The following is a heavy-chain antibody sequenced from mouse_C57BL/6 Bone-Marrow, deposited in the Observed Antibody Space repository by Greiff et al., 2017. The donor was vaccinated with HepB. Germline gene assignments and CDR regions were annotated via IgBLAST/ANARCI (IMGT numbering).Heavy chain of an antibody. V-gene: IGHV2-4*01. CDR1: GFSLTSYG. CDR3: AKNGYGDYDGYYFDY. Sequence: QVQLTESGPGLVQPSQSLSITCTVSGFSLTSYGVHWVRQPPGKGLEWLGVIWSGGSTDYNAAFISRLSISKDNSKSQVFFKMNSLQADDTAIYDCAKNGYGDYDGYYFDYWGQGTTLTVSS. D-gene: IGHD2-4*01. J-gene: IGHJ2*01. CDR2: IWSGGST.